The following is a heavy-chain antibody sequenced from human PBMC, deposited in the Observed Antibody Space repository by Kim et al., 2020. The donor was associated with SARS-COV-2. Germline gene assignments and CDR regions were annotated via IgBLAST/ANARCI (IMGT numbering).Heavy chain of an antibody. CDR2: IYPGDSDT. CDR3: ARHRDHYCTNGVCGNWFDP. Sequence: GESLKISCKGSGYSFTSYWIGWVRQMPGKGLEWMGIIYPGDSDTRYSPSFQGQVTISADKSISTAYLQWSSLKASDTAMYYCARHRDHYCTNGVCGNWFDPWGQGTLVTVSS. V-gene: IGHV5-51*01. CDR1: GYSFTSYW. J-gene: IGHJ5*02. D-gene: IGHD2-8*01.